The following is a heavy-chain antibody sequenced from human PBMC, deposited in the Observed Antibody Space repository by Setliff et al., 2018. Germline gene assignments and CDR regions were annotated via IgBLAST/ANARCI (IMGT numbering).Heavy chain of an antibody. CDR2: THTDGITI. CDR1: GFTFRTYE. D-gene: IGHD7-27*01. Sequence: QPGGSLRLSCEASGFTFRTYEMIWVRQAPGKGLERVSKTHTDGITIYSDSVRGRFTISRDSAKNSLHLQMTSLSAEDTAVYYCAGVHWTTNWFLHYWGQGTLVTVSS. V-gene: IGHV3-48*03. J-gene: IGHJ4*01. CDR3: AGVHWTTNWFLHY.